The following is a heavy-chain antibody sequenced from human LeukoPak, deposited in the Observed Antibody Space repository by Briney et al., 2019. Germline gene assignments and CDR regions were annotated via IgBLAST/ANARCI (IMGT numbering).Heavy chain of an antibody. V-gene: IGHV4-34*12. J-gene: IGHJ6*03. Sequence: SETLSLTCAVYGGTFSDYYWSWIRQSPGKGLEWIGEVMDSGRTNYNPSLKSRVTISIDTSKNQFSLRLSSMTAADTAVYYCVREHNIVIPTAKTYYYYYMDVWGKGTTVTVSS. CDR2: VMDSGRT. CDR1: GGTFSDYY. CDR3: VREHNIVIPTAKTYYYYYMDV. D-gene: IGHD5-12*01.